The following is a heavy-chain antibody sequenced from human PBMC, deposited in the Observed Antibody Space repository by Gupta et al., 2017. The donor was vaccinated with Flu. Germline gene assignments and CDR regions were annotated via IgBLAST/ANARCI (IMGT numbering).Heavy chain of an antibody. J-gene: IGHJ4*02. CDR3: AKGGRHNWNFDGDY. CDR2: MSDDGSNQ. D-gene: IGHD1-7*01. Sequence: QVQLVQSGGGVVLPGSSLRLSCAASGFIFSDDGMHWVRQVPGKGLEWMAVMSDDGSNQWYADSVRGRFTISRDNSENTLILQMNSLRRDDTAVYYCAKGGRHNWNFDGDYWGQGTLVTVSS. V-gene: IGHV3-30*18. CDR1: GFIFSDDG.